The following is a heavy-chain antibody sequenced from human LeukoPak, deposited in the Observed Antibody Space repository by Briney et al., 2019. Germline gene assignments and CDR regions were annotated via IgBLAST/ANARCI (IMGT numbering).Heavy chain of an antibody. CDR3: ARGAEHCSGSDCPRWFDP. V-gene: IGHV4-59*01. J-gene: IGHJ5*02. CDR2: IGYSGRT. D-gene: IGHD2-21*02. CDR1: GGSIGSYY. Sequence: SETLSLTCTVSGGSIGSYYWSWIRQPPGKGLEWIGYIGYSGRTNYNPSLKSRVTISVDTSKNQSSLNLRSVTAADTAVYYCARGAEHCSGSDCPRWFDPWGQGTLVTVSS.